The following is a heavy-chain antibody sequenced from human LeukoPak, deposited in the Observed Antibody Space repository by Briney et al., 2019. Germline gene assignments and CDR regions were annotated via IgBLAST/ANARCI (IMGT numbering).Heavy chain of an antibody. CDR1: GLIFSNYW. Sequence: GGSLRLSCAASGLIFSNYWMTWVRQAPGKGLEWVANIKEDGSETYYVDSVKGRFTISRNNAKNSLYLQMNSLRAEDTALYYCARDPSPGGFDYWGQGTLVTVSS. J-gene: IGHJ4*02. CDR2: IKEDGSET. V-gene: IGHV3-7*01. CDR3: ARDPSPGGFDY. D-gene: IGHD3-10*01.